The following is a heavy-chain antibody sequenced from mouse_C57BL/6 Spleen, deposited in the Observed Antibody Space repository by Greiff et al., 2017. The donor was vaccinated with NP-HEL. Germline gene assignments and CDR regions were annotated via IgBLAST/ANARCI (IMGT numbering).Heavy chain of an antibody. CDR3: ARSYYYGSSYEYFDV. CDR1: GYAFSSSW. Sequence: VQLQQSGPELVKPGASVKISCKASGYAFSSSWMNWVKQRPGKGLEWIGRIYPGDGDTNYNGKFKGKATLTADKSSSTAYMQLSSLTSEDSAVYFCARSYYYGSSYEYFDVWGTGTTVTVSS. CDR2: IYPGDGDT. V-gene: IGHV1-82*01. D-gene: IGHD1-1*01. J-gene: IGHJ1*03.